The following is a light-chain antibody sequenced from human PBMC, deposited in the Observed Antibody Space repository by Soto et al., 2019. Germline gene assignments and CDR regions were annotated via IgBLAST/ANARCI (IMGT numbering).Light chain of an antibody. CDR1: QSISSW. Sequence: DIQMTQSPSTLSASVGDRVTITCRASQSISSWLAWYQQKPGKAPKVLIYDASSLEGGVPSRFSGSGSGTEFTLTISSLQPDDFATYYCQQYNSYPYTFGQGTKLEI. CDR3: QQYNSYPYT. CDR2: DAS. V-gene: IGKV1-5*01. J-gene: IGKJ2*01.